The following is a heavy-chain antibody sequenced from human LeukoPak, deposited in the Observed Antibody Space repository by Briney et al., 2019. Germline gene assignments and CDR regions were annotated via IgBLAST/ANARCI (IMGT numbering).Heavy chain of an antibody. J-gene: IGHJ4*02. D-gene: IGHD3-22*01. CDR2: MSGSGGST. CDR3: AKELSFGDYYDSSGYYYGAYFDY. Sequence: GGSLRLSCAASGFIFSNYAMSWVRQAPGKGLEWVSAMSGSGGSTYYADSVKGRFTISRDNSKNTLYLQMNSLRAEDTAVYYCAKELSFGDYYDSSGYYYGAYFDYWGQGTLVTVSS. CDR1: GFIFSNYA. V-gene: IGHV3-23*01.